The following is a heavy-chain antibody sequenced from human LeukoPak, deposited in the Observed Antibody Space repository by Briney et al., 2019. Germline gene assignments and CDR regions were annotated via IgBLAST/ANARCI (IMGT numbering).Heavy chain of an antibody. Sequence: PGGSLRLSCAASGFTISSYEMNWVRQAPGKGLEWVSYISSSGSTIYYADSVKGRFTISRDNAKNSLYLQMNSLRAEDTAVYYCARGYCSGGSCLFDYWGQGTLVTVSS. J-gene: IGHJ4*02. CDR3: ARGYCSGGSCLFDY. CDR2: ISSSGSTI. CDR1: GFTISSYE. V-gene: IGHV3-48*03. D-gene: IGHD2-15*01.